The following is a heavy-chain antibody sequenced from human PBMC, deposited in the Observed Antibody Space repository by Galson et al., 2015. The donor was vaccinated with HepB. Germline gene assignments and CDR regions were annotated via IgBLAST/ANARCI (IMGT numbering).Heavy chain of an antibody. D-gene: IGHD6-13*01. Sequence: SLRLSCAASGFTFSTYAMSWVRQAPGKGLEWVSGFSGIGGSTYYADSVKGRFTISRDNSKRTLYLQMDSLRSEDAAIYYCAKGGGTSWNGEFDYWGQGTLVTVSS. V-gene: IGHV3-23*01. J-gene: IGHJ4*02. CDR1: GFTFSTYA. CDR3: AKGGGTSWNGEFDY. CDR2: FSGIGGST.